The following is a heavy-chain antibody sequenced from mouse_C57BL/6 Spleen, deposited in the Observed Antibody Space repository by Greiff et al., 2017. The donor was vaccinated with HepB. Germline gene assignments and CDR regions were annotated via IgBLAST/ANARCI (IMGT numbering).Heavy chain of an antibody. Sequence: EVKLQESGGGLVKPGGSLKLSCAASGFTFSDYGMHWVRQAPEKGLEWVAYISSGSSTIYYADTVKGRFTISRDNAKNSLFLQMTSLRSEDTAMYYCASGAYFDYWGQGTTLTVSS. CDR3: ASGAYFDY. D-gene: IGHD4-1*01. J-gene: IGHJ2*01. CDR2: ISSGSSTI. V-gene: IGHV5-17*01. CDR1: GFTFSDYG.